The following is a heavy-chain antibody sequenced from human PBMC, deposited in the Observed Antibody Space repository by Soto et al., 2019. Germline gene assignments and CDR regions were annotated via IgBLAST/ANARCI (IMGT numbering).Heavy chain of an antibody. CDR2: IFQSGST. J-gene: IGHJ4*02. D-gene: IGHD6-19*01. CDR3: AKIAVSGPFDY. Sequence: QVQLQESGPGLVKPAETLSLTCTISGASISSSNCWNWVRQPPGKGLEWIGEIFQSGSTNYNPSRRRRVPIYMDKPNNPFSLKLRSVTAADTAMYYCAKIAVSGPFDYWGQGILVTVSS. V-gene: IGHV4-4*02. CDR1: GASISSSNC.